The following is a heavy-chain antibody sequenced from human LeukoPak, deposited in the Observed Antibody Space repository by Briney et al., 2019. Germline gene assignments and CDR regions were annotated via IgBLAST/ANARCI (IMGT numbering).Heavy chain of an antibody. D-gene: IGHD3-22*01. J-gene: IGHJ5*02. V-gene: IGHV4-34*01. CDR1: GGSFNGYY. Sequence: SETLSLTCAVYGGSFNGYYWSWIRQPPGKGLEWIGEINHSGSTNYNPSLKSRVTISVDTSKNQFSLKLSSVTAADTAVYYCARLEYYYDSSGSWGQGTLVTVSS. CDR3: ARLEYYYDSSGS. CDR2: INHSGST.